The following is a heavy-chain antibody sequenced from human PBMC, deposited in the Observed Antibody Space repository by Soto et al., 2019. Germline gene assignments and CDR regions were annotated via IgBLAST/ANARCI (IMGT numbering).Heavy chain of an antibody. D-gene: IGHD6-13*01. J-gene: IGHJ3*02. CDR3: GRDLLYSARSTVRFDI. CDR2: INTYNANT. Sequence: VQLGQSGVEVKKPGASVKVSCKASGYTFTNYGISWVRQAPGQGLEWMGWINTYNANTNYAQKVQGRVTLTTETSTGTAYPELRSLTPDATLVYYFGRDLLYSARSTVRFDIWGPGTRLTVSS. CDR1: GYTFTNYG. V-gene: IGHV1-18*01.